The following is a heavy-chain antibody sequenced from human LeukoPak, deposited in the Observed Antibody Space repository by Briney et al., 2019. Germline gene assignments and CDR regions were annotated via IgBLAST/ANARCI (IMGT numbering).Heavy chain of an antibody. CDR2: ISSSSSTI. J-gene: IGHJ1*01. V-gene: IGHV3-48*01. CDR3: ARYRIAAAGTGEYFQH. CDR1: GFTFSSYS. Sequence: PGGSLRLSCAASGFTFSSYSMNWVRQAPGKGLEWVSYISSSSSTIYYADSVKGRFTISRDNAKNSLYLQMNSLRAKDTAVYYCARYRIAAAGTGEYFQHWGQGTLVTVSS. D-gene: IGHD6-13*01.